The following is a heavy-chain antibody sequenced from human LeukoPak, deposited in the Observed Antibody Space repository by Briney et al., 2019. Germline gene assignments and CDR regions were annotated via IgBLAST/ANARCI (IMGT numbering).Heavy chain of an antibody. J-gene: IGHJ4*02. CDR2: FEPEDGEP. Sequence: ASVKVSCKVSGNSLSETSIHWVRQAPGQWLEWMGGFEPEDGEPIFAQRFQGRFSMSEDTSTDTAYMELSSLTLEDTAVYYCARQGSRTGTTVDWGQGTLVTVSS. V-gene: IGHV1-24*01. CDR1: GNSLSETS. CDR3: ARQGSRTGTTVD. D-gene: IGHD1-1*01.